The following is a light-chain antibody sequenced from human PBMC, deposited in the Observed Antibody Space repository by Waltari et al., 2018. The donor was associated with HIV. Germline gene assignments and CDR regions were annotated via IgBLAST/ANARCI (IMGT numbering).Light chain of an antibody. Sequence: QSALTQPASVSGSPGQSITISCTGSSSDVGTYDLVSWFQQHPCTAPEPILYEVNKRPSAVSNRFSVSKSGNTASLTISGLQAEDEADYYCCSYAGSSTVLYVFGSGTKVTVL. J-gene: IGLJ1*01. CDR1: SSDVGTYDL. CDR3: CSYAGSSTVLYV. CDR2: EVN. V-gene: IGLV2-23*02.